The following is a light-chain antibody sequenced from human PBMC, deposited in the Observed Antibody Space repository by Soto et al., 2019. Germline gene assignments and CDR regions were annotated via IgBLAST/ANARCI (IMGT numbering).Light chain of an antibody. V-gene: IGLV2-23*01. Sequence: QSVLTQPASVSGSPGQSITISCTGTSCDVGSYNLVSWYQQHPGKAPKLMIYEGSKRPSGVSNRFSGSKSGNTASLTISGLQAEDEADYYCCSYSGSSVFGTGTKVTVL. CDR2: EGS. J-gene: IGLJ1*01. CDR3: CSYSGSSV. CDR1: SCDVGSYNL.